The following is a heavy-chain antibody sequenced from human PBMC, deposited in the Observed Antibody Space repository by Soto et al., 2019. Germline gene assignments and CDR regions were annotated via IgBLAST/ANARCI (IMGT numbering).Heavy chain of an antibody. CDR3: AADLSGWYGIDY. Sequence: SVKVSCKASGFTFTSSAMQWVRQARGQRLEWIGWIVVGSGNTNYAQKFQERVTITRDMSTSTAYMELSSLRSEDTAVYYCAADLSGWYGIDYWGQGTLVTVSS. D-gene: IGHD6-19*01. CDR1: GFTFTSSA. V-gene: IGHV1-58*02. CDR2: IVVGSGNT. J-gene: IGHJ4*02.